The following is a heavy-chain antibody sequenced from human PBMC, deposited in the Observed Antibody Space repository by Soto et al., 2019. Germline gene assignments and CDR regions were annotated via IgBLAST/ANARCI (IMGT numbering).Heavy chain of an antibody. CDR1: GFSFSSYG. Sequence: GRSLRLSSAASGFSFSSYGMNWVRQAPGKGLEWVAVVSFDGSDKYYADSVKGRFTISRDNSKYTLYQQMNSLRGEHTAVYYCARGSQAGEGENSVEYYYYGLDVWGQGTTITVSS. J-gene: IGHJ6*02. CDR3: ARGSQAGEGENSVEYYYYGLDV. V-gene: IGHV3-30*03. D-gene: IGHD3-10*01. CDR2: VSFDGSDK.